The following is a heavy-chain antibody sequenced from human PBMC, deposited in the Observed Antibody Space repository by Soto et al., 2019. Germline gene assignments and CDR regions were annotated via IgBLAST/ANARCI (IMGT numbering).Heavy chain of an antibody. CDR1: GGSISSSNW. D-gene: IGHD2-21*01. CDR3: ARIPFYYYAMDV. Sequence: SETLSLTCAVSGGSISSSNWWSWVRQPPGKGLEWIGEIYHSGSTNYNPSLKSRVTISVDKSKNQFSLNLSSVTATDTAVYYCARIPFYYYAMDVWGQGTTVTVSS. V-gene: IGHV4-4*02. J-gene: IGHJ6*02. CDR2: IYHSGST.